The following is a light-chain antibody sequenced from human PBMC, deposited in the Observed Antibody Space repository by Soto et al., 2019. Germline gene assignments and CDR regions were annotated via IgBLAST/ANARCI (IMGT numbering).Light chain of an antibody. V-gene: IGLV4-69*01. CDR1: SGHSNYA. CDR2: FNSGGSH. CDR3: QTWGTGSAIVV. J-gene: IGLJ7*01. Sequence: QPVLTQSPSASASLGASVKLTCTLSSGHSNYAIAWHQQQPEKGPRYLMKFNSGGSHIKGDGIPDRFSGSSSGAERYLFISSLQSEDEADYYCQTWGTGSAIVVFGGGTQLTVL.